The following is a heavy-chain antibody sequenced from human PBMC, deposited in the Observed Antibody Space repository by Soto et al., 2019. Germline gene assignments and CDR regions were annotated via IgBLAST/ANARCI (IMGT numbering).Heavy chain of an antibody. CDR1: GFTFSNYG. CDR2: VSYDGNVK. D-gene: IGHD6-25*01. Sequence: VQLVESGGGVVQPGRSLRLSCAASGFTFSNYGMQWVRQAPGKGLEWVAVVSYDGNVKFYADSVKGRFTISRDNSKNTLYLQMNSLRTEDTAIYYCATERTAKAAAEFDYWGQGTLVTVSS. CDR3: ATERTAKAAAEFDY. J-gene: IGHJ4*02. V-gene: IGHV3-30*03.